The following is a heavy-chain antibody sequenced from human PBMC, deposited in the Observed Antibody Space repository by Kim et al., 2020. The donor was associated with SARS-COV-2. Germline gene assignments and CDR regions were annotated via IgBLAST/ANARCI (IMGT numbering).Heavy chain of an antibody. CDR2: IGPNSGGT. J-gene: IGHJ5*02. D-gene: IGHD6-13*01. V-gene: IGHV1-2*06. CDR3: AKDSSSSTYYKCLDP. Sequence: ASVKVSCKASGYTFTGYYIHWVRQAPGQGLEWMGRIGPNSGGTNYAQSFQGRVTMTRDTSTSTTYMKLRRLTSDDTAVYYCAKDSSSSTYYKCLDPWGHG. CDR1: GYTFTGYY.